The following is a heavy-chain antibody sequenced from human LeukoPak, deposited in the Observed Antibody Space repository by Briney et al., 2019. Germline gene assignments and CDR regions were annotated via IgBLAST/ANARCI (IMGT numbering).Heavy chain of an antibody. Sequence: PGGSLRLSCAASGLIFSSFSFNWVRQGPGKGLEWVSSINTVATYIYYADSVKGRFTISRDNAKNSLYLQMNSLRAEDTAVYYCARNSGSPTYYFDYWGQGTLVTVSS. CDR3: ARNSGSPTYYFDY. V-gene: IGHV3-21*01. D-gene: IGHD1-26*01. CDR1: GLIFSSFS. CDR2: INTVATYI. J-gene: IGHJ4*02.